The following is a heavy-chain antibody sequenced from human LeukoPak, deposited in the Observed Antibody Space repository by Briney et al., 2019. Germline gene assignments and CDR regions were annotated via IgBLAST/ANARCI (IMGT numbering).Heavy chain of an antibody. J-gene: IGHJ4*02. CDR3: ASPSLWFGELLYGHDY. D-gene: IGHD3-10*01. CDR2: ISSSSSYI. Sequence: GGSLRLSCAASGFTFSSYSMNWVRQAPGKGLEWVSSISSSSSYIYYADSVKGRFTISRDNAKNSLYLQMNSLRAEDTAVYYCASPSLWFGELLYGHDYWGQGTLVTVSS. CDR1: GFTFSSYS. V-gene: IGHV3-21*01.